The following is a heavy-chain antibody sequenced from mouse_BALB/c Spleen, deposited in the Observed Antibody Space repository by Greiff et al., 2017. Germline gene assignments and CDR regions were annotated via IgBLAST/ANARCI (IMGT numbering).Heavy chain of an antibody. CDR3: ARNYYVYAMDY. V-gene: IGHV14-1*02. CDR1: GFNIKDYY. J-gene: IGHJ4*01. D-gene: IGHD1-1*01. CDR2: IDPENGNT. Sequence: VHVKQSGAELVRPGALVKLSCKASGFNIKDYYMHWVKQRPEQGLEWIGWIDPENGNTIYDTKFQGKASITADTSSNTAYLQLSSLTSEDTAVYYCARNYYVYAMDYWGQGTSVTVSS.